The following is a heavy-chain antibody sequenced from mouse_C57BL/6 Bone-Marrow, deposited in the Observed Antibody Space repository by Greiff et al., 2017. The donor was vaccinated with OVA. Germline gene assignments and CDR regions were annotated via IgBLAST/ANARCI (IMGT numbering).Heavy chain of an antibody. Sequence: EVKLQESGEGLVKPGGSLKLSCAASGFTFSSYAMSWVRQTPEKRLEWVAYISSGGDYIYYADTVKGRFPIFRDNARNTLYLQMSSLKSEDTAMYYCTRDGADDYDRVPRFAYWGQGTLVTVSA. D-gene: IGHD2-4*01. CDR1: GFTFSSYA. V-gene: IGHV5-9-1*02. CDR2: ISSGGDYI. CDR3: TRDGADDYDRVPRFAY. J-gene: IGHJ3*01.